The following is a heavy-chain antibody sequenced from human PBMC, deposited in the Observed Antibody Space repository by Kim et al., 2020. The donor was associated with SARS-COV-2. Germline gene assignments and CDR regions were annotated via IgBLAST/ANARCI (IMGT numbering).Heavy chain of an antibody. J-gene: IGHJ6*02. CDR3: AISEGWFGDYYYYYGMDV. V-gene: IGHV3-23*01. CDR2: ISGSGGST. CDR1: GFTFSSYA. Sequence: GGSLRLSCAASGFTFSSYAMSWVRQAPGKGLEWVSAISGSGGSTYYADSVKGRFTISRDNSKNTLYLQMNSLRAEDTAVYYCAISEGWFGDYYYYYGMDVWGQGTTVTVSS. D-gene: IGHD3-10*01.